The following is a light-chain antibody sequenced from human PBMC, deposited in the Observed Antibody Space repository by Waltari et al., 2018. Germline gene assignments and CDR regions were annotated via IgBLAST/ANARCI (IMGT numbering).Light chain of an antibody. Sequence: QSVLTQPPSASGTPGQTVTISCSGSNSNIGSKPVSWYQQLPGSAPKLLIYSNDRRPSGVPYRFSGSKSGTSASLAITGLQSEDEADYHCAAWDVRLNAVVFGGGTKLTVL. V-gene: IGLV1-44*01. J-gene: IGLJ2*01. CDR2: SND. CDR3: AAWDVRLNAVV. CDR1: NSNIGSKP.